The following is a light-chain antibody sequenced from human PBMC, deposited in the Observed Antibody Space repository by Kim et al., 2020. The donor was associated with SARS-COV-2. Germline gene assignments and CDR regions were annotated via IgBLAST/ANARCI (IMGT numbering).Light chain of an antibody. Sequence: SPGETATLSCLASQSLGNSELAWYQQKPGQTPRLLIYGVSTRAPGVPERFTGSVSGPDFTLTISSLQSEDFAVYYCQQYSVSPLTFGQGTRLEIK. J-gene: IGKJ5*01. CDR2: GVS. CDR3: QQYSVSPLT. CDR1: QSLGNSE. V-gene: IGKV3-20*01.